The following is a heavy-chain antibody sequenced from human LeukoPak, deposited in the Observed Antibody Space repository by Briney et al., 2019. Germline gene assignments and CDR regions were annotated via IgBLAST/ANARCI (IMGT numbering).Heavy chain of an antibody. CDR3: ARDRLGDTAMVKGTGTLDY. CDR2: ISSSSSTI. J-gene: IGHJ4*02. CDR1: GFTFSSYA. V-gene: IGHV3-48*01. Sequence: GGSLRLSCAASGFTFSSYAMSWVRQAPGKGLEWVSYISSSSSTIYYADSVKGRFTISRDNAKNLLYLQMNSLRAEDTAVYYCARDRLGDTAMVKGTGTLDYWGQGTLVTVSS. D-gene: IGHD5-18*01.